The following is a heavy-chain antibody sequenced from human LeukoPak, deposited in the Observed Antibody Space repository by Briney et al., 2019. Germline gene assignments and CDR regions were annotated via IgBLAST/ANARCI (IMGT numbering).Heavy chain of an antibody. J-gene: IGHJ4*02. CDR3: ARAFRGYSYGLGWYFDY. V-gene: IGHV1-18*01. CDR2: TSAYNGNT. CDR1: GYTFTSYG. D-gene: IGHD5-18*01. Sequence: ASVKVSCKASGYTFTSYGISWVRQAPGRGLEWMGWTSAYNGNTNYAQKLQGRVTMTTDTSTSTAYMELRSLRSDDTAVYYCARAFRGYSYGLGWYFDYWGQGTLVTVSS.